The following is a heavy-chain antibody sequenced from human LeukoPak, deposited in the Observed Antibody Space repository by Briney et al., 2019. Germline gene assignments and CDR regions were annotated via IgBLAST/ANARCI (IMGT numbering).Heavy chain of an antibody. J-gene: IGHJ6*02. Sequence: GGSLRLSCAASGFTFSSYSMNWVRQAPGKGLVWVSRINSDGSSTSYADSVKGRFTISRDNAKNTLYLQMNSLRAEDTAVYYCARVGEDWNYGVYYYGMDVWGQGTTVTVSS. CDR1: GFTFSSYS. D-gene: IGHD1-7*01. CDR3: ARVGEDWNYGVYYYGMDV. CDR2: INSDGSST. V-gene: IGHV3-74*01.